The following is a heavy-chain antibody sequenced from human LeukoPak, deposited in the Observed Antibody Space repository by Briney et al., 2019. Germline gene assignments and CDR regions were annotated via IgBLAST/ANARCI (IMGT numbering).Heavy chain of an antibody. Sequence: PSETLSLTCTVSGGSIGTYYWSWVRQSQGPGLEWIGYIYVTGTRYNPYLQSRVTISVDRSRNQFFLKMTSVTAADTAVYYCARHIGGGIEDMDVWGRGTKVTVSS. CDR2: IYVTGT. CDR1: GGSIGTYY. J-gene: IGHJ6*03. V-gene: IGHV4-59*08. D-gene: IGHD3-16*02. CDR3: ARHIGGGIEDMDV.